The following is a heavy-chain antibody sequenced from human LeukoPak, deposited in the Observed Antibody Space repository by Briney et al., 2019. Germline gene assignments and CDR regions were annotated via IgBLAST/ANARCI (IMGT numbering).Heavy chain of an antibody. CDR2: MNPNSGNT. CDR3: ARGAPGSYCSGGSCPYFDY. J-gene: IGHJ4*02. D-gene: IGHD2-15*01. Sequence: GASVKVSCKASAYTFTSYDINWVRQATGQGVEWMGWMNPNSGNTGYAQKFQGRVTMTRNTSITTAYMELSSLRSEDTAVYYCARGAPGSYCSGGSCPYFDYWGQGTLISVSS. V-gene: IGHV1-8*01. CDR1: AYTFTSYD.